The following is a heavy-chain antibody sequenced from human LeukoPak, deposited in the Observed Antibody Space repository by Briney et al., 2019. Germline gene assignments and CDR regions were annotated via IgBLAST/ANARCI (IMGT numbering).Heavy chain of an antibody. CDR3: ARGLRYCSSTSCPYYFDY. CDR1: GGSISSGGYS. Sequence: SQTLSLTCTVSGGSISSGGYSWSWIRQHPGEGLEWIGYIYYSGSTYYNPSLKSRVTISVDTSKNQFSLKLSSVTAADTAVYYCARGLRYCSSTSCPYYFDYWGQGTLVTVSS. D-gene: IGHD2-2*01. J-gene: IGHJ4*02. V-gene: IGHV4-31*03. CDR2: IYYSGST.